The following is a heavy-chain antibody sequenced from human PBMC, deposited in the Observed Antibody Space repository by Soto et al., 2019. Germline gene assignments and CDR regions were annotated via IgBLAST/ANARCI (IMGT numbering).Heavy chain of an antibody. CDR1: GYTFTDYY. J-gene: IGHJ4*02. Sequence: GASVKVSCKASGYTFTDYYMHWVRQAPGQGLEWMGWINPNSGGTNYAQKFQGWVTMTRDTSISTAYMELSRLRSDDTAVYYCARQDGYSYGYYFVYWGQGTLVTSPQ. V-gene: IGHV1-2*04. D-gene: IGHD5-18*01. CDR2: INPNSGGT. CDR3: ARQDGYSYGYYFVY.